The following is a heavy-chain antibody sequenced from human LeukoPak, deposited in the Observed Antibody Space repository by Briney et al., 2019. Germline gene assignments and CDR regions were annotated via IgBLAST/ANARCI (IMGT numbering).Heavy chain of an antibody. CDR2: IIPVLGVS. V-gene: IGHV1-69*04. CDR1: GGSFRSYV. CDR3: MRAEDLNWIDP. Sequence: SVKVSCKASGGSFRSYVIAWVRQAPGQGLEWMGRIIPVLGVSNFAQEFQGRVTITADKSTNTAHMELSRLESGDTAVYYCMRAEDLNWIDPWGQGTLVTVSS. J-gene: IGHJ5*02.